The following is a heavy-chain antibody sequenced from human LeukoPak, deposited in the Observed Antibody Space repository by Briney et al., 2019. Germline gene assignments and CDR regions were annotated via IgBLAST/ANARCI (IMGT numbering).Heavy chain of an antibody. V-gene: IGHV4-39*01. Sequence: SETLSLTCTVSGGSISSSSYYWGWIRQPPGRGLEWIGSIYYSGSTYYNPSLKSRVTISVNKSKNQFSLKLSSVTAAATAVYYCARLFRPSGWYRVMYYFDYWGQGTLVTVS. CDR1: GGSISSSSYY. CDR3: ARLFRPSGWYRVMYYFDY. J-gene: IGHJ4*02. CDR2: IYYSGST. D-gene: IGHD6-19*01.